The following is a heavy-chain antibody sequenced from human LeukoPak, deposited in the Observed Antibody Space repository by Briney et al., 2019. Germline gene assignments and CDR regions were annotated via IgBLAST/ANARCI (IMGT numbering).Heavy chain of an antibody. J-gene: IGHJ5*02. D-gene: IGHD2-2*01. V-gene: IGHV4-34*01. Sequence: SETLSLTCAVYGGSFSGYYWSWIRQPPGKGLEWIGEINHSGSTNYNPSLKSRVTISVDTSKNQFSLKLSSVTAADTAVYYCARGYCSSTSCYQDNWFDPWGQGTLVTVSS. CDR2: INHSGST. CDR1: GGSFSGYY. CDR3: ARGYCSSTSCYQDNWFDP.